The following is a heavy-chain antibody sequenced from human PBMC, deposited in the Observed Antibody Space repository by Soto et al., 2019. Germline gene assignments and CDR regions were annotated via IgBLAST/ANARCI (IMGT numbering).Heavy chain of an antibody. V-gene: IGHV3-23*01. Sequence: EVQLLESGGGLVQPGGSLRLSCAASGFTFSSYAMSWVRQAPGKGLEWVSAISGSGGSTYYADSVKGRFTISRDNSKNTLYLQMNSLRAEDTAVYYCAKWIADLNSSGGSCSYSFDYWGQGTLVTVSS. CDR1: GFTFSSYA. D-gene: IGHD2-15*01. CDR2: ISGSGGST. CDR3: AKWIADLNSSGGSCSYSFDY. J-gene: IGHJ4*02.